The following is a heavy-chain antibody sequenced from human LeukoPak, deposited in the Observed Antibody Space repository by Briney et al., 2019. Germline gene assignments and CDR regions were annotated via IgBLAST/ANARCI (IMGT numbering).Heavy chain of an antibody. CDR2: IRYDGSNK. CDR3: AKGMRLYYSLDY. Sequence: GGSLRLSCAASGFTFSSYGMHWVRQAPGKGLEWVAFIRYDGSNKYYADSVKGRFTISRDNSKNTLYLQMNSLRAEDTAVYYCAKGMRLYYSLDYWGQGTLVTVSS. D-gene: IGHD3-10*01. CDR1: GFTFSSYG. J-gene: IGHJ4*02. V-gene: IGHV3-30*02.